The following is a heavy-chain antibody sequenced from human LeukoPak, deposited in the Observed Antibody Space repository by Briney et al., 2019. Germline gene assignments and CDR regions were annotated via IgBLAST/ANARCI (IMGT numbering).Heavy chain of an antibody. CDR2: IYYSGST. J-gene: IGHJ4*02. Sequence: MSSQTLSLTCTVSGGSISSGDYYWSWIRQPPGKGPEWIGYIYYSGSTYYNPSLKSRVTISVDTSKNQFSLKLSSVTAADTAVYYCARDSIYGSGSRGIDYWGQGTLVTVSS. V-gene: IGHV4-30-4*01. CDR1: GGSISSGDYY. CDR3: ARDSIYGSGSRGIDY. D-gene: IGHD3-10*01.